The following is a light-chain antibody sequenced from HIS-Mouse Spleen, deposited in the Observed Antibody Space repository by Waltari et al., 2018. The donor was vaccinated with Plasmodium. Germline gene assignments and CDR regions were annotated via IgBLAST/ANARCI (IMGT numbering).Light chain of an antibody. CDR1: QSFSSY. CDR3: QQSYSTWT. V-gene: IGKV1-39*01. Sequence: DIQMTQSPSSLSASVGDRVTITCRASQSFSSYLNWYQQKPGKAPKLLIYAASSLQSGVPSRFSGSGSGTDFTLTISSLQPEDFATYYCQQSYSTWTFGQGTKVEIK. CDR2: AAS. J-gene: IGKJ1*01.